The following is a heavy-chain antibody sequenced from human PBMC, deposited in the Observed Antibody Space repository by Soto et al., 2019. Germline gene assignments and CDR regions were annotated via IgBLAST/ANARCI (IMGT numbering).Heavy chain of an antibody. V-gene: IGHV3-33*01. CDR2: IWYDGSNK. Sequence: GGSLRLSCAASGFTFSSYGMHWVRQAPGKGLEWVAVIWYDGSNKYYADSVKGRFTISRDNSKNTLYLQMNSLRAEDTAVYYCARDTTAREIAARPLGGIDYWGQGTRVT. CDR1: GFTFSSYG. CDR3: ARDTTAREIAARPLGGIDY. D-gene: IGHD6-6*01. J-gene: IGHJ4*02.